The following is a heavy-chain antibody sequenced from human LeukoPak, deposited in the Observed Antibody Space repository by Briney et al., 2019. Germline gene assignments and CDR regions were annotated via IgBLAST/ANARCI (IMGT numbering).Heavy chain of an antibody. J-gene: IGHJ6*02. Sequence: ASVKVSCKASGYTFTGYYMHWVRQAPGQVLEWMGWINPNSGGTNYAQKLQGRVTMTRDTSISTAYMELSRLRSDDTAVYYCARDLKDTAMPRDYYYYGMDVWGQGTTVTVSS. CDR2: INPNSGGT. D-gene: IGHD5-18*01. V-gene: IGHV1-2*02. CDR3: ARDLKDTAMPRDYYYYGMDV. CDR1: GYTFTGYY.